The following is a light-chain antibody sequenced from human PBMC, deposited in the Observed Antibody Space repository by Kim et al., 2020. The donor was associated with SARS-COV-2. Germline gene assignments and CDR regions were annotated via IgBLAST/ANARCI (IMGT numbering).Light chain of an antibody. J-gene: IGLJ3*02. V-gene: IGLV1-40*01. CDR1: SSNIGADYY. Sequence: RVTISCTGSSSNIGADYYLNWYQHLAGTAPKLLIYANSNRPSGVPDRFSGSKSGTLASLAITGLQAVDEADYYCQSYDSSLNGPVFGGGTQLTVL. CDR3: QSYDSSLNGPV. CDR2: ANS.